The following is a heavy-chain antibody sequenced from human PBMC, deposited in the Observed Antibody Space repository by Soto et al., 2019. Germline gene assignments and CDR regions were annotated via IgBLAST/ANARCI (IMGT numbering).Heavy chain of an antibody. CDR3: ARGERPLRYFDWSYRAPYFDY. V-gene: IGHV4-34*01. D-gene: IGHD3-9*01. Sequence: PSETLSLTXAVYGGSFSGYYWSWIRQPPGKGLEWIGEINHSGSTNYNPSLKSRVTISVDTSKNQFSLKLSSVTAADTAVYYCARGERPLRYFDWSYRAPYFDYWGQGTLVTVSS. CDR1: GGSFSGYY. CDR2: INHSGST. J-gene: IGHJ4*02.